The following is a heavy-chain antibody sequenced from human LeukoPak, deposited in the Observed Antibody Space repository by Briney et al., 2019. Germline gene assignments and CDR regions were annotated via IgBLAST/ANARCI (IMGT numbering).Heavy chain of an antibody. Sequence: PSETLSLTCTVSGGSISSYYWSWIRQPPGKGLEWIGYIYYSGSTNYNPSLKSRVTISVDTSKNQFSLKLSSVTAADTAVYYCARTYYYDSSGYQLDYWGQGTLVTVSS. J-gene: IGHJ4*02. V-gene: IGHV4-59*08. CDR1: GGSISSYY. D-gene: IGHD3-22*01. CDR3: ARTYYYDSSGYQLDY. CDR2: IYYSGST.